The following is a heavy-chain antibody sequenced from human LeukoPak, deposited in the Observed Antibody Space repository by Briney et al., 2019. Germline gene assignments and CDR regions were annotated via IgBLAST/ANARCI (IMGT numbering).Heavy chain of an antibody. Sequence: ASVKVSCKASGYTFTSYYMHWVRQAPGQGLEWMGIINPSGGSTSYAQKFQSRVTMTRDTSTSTVYMELSSLRSEDTAVYYCARDPGRGYSYGAFDYWGQGTLVTVSS. CDR3: ARDPGRGYSYGAFDY. CDR2: INPSGGST. CDR1: GYTFTSYY. V-gene: IGHV1-46*01. J-gene: IGHJ4*02. D-gene: IGHD5-18*01.